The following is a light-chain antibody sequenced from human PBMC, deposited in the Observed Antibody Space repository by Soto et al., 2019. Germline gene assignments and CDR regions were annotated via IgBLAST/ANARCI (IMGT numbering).Light chain of an antibody. V-gene: IGKV1-39*01. CDR3: QQSYSTTWT. J-gene: IGKJ1*01. CDR2: AAS. CDR1: QGISTY. Sequence: DIQVTQSPSSLSASVGDRVTITCRASQGISTYLNCYQQKPGKAPKLLIYAASSLQSGVPSRFSGSGSETDFTLTISSLQPEDFATYSCQQSYSTTWTFGQGTKVDNK.